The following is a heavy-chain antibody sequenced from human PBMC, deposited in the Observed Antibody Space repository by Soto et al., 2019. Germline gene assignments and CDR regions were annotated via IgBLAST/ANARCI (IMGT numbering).Heavy chain of an antibody. CDR2: MNPNSGNT. CDR1: GYTFTGYY. CDR3: ARDWRGAEGFDP. J-gene: IGHJ5*02. Sequence: ASVKVSCKASGYTFTGYYLHWVRQATGQGFEWMGWMNPNSGNTGYAQKFQGRVTMTTDTSTTTSYMELRSLTSDDTAVYFCARDWRGAEGFDPWGQGTLLTVSS. D-gene: IGHD3-3*01. V-gene: IGHV1-8*02.